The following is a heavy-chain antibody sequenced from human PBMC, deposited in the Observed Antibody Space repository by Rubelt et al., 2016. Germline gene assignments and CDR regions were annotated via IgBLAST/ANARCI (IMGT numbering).Heavy chain of an antibody. CDR1: GFTFSSYG. V-gene: IGHV3-30*02. CDR3: AKDLGASNYFDY. CDR2: IRYDGTNK. Sequence: GGGVAQPGGSLRLSCAASGFTFSSYGMHWVRQAPGKGLEWVAFIRYDGTNKYYVDSVKGRFTISRDNPKNTLYLQMNSLRAEDMAVYYCAKDLGASNYFDYWGQGTMVTVSS. J-gene: IGHJ4*02. D-gene: IGHD1-26*01.